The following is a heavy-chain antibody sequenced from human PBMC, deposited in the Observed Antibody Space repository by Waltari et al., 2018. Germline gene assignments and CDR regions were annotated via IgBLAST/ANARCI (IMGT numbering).Heavy chain of an antibody. J-gene: IGHJ6*02. D-gene: IGHD2-2*01. CDR2: INTNTGNA. Sequence: QVQLVQSGSELKKPGASVKVSCKASGYTFSNYAMNWVRQAPGQGLKWLGWINTNTGNARYAQGFTARVVFSLDTYVSTGYLQISSLKAEDTAVYFCARGAYCNSTSCYYYHGMDVWGQGTTVTVSS. CDR1: GYTFSNYA. CDR3: ARGAYCNSTSCYYYHGMDV. V-gene: IGHV7-4-1*02.